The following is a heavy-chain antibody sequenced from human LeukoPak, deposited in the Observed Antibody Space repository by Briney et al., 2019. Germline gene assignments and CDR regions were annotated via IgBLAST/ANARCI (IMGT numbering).Heavy chain of an antibody. V-gene: IGHV4-4*02. CDR1: GASISSPNW. J-gene: IGHJ6*03. Sequence: SETLSLTCAVSGASISSPNWWSWVRQPPGKGLEWIGEIYHSGSTNYNPSLESRATISVDKSKNQFSLKLNSVTAADTAVYYCARAYYYYMDVWGKGTTVSVSS. CDR2: IYHSGST. CDR3: ARAYYYYMDV.